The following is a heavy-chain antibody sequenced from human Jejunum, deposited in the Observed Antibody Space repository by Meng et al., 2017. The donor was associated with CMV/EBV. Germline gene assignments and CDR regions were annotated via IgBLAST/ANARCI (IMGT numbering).Heavy chain of an antibody. CDR3: ARLVLRGVIRNYFDY. CDR1: GSISSGDYL. Sequence: GSISSGDYLWGWIRHPPGKGLEYIGTIYYNANTYCNPSLKSRVTMSVDMSKNQFSLWLSSVTAADTAVYYCARLVLRGVIRNYFDYWGRGTLVTVSS. D-gene: IGHD3-10*01. V-gene: IGHV4-39*01. J-gene: IGHJ4*02. CDR2: IYYNANT.